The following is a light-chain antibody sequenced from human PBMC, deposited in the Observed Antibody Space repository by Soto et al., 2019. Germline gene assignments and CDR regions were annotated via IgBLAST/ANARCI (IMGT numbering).Light chain of an antibody. CDR1: QSVGNN. Sequence: EIVMTQSPATLSVSPGERATLSCRASQSVGNNVAWYQQKPGQAPRLLIHGASTRATGIPARFSGSGSGTEFTLPISSLQSEDFAIYYCHQYNHWLTWTFGQGTKVDIK. CDR2: GAS. CDR3: HQYNHWLTWT. V-gene: IGKV3-15*01. J-gene: IGKJ1*01.